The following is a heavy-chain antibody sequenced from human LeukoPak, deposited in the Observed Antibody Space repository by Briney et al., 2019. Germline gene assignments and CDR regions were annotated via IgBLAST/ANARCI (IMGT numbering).Heavy chain of an antibody. D-gene: IGHD7-27*01. CDR2: TYYKSKWHN. CDR1: GDGLSVSSDV. J-gene: IGHJ3*02. V-gene: IGHV6-1*01. Sequence: SQTLSLTCAISGDGLSVSSDVWNWVRQSPSRGLEWLGRTYYKSKWHNDYAVSVKSRITISPDTSKNQLSLHPNSVTPEDTAVYYCARDADWGYDAYDIWGQGTMVTVSS. CDR3: ARDADWGYDAYDI.